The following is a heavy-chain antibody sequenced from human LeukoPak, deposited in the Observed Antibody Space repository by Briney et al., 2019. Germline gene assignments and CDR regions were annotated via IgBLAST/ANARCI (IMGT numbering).Heavy chain of an antibody. CDR1: GFTSTNFA. CDR3: AADLSNPRMGASYLDS. J-gene: IGHJ4*02. V-gene: IGHV1-58*01. Sequence: SVKVSCKASGFTSTNFAVQWVRQARGQRPEWIGWIIVGSGATKCAQDFQERVTITRDLSTSTLYMELRSLTSEDTAVYYCAADLSNPRMGASYLDSWGQGTLVTVSS. D-gene: IGHD3-16*01. CDR2: IIVGSGAT.